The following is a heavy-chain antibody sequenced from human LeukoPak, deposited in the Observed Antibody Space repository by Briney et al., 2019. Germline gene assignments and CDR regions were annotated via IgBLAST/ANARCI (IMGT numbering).Heavy chain of an antibody. Sequence: SETLSLTCAVYGGSFSGYYWSWIRQPPGKGLEWIGYIYYSGSTNYNPSLKSRVTISVDTSKNQFSLKLSSVTAADTAAYYCARVATIFGVVTGRFDYWGQGTLVTVSS. CDR2: IYYSGST. V-gene: IGHV4-59*01. CDR3: ARVATIFGVVTGRFDY. J-gene: IGHJ4*02. D-gene: IGHD3-3*01. CDR1: GGSFSGYY.